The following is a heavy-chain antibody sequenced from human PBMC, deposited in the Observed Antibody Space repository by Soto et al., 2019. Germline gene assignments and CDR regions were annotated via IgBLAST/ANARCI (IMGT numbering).Heavy chain of an antibody. CDR1: GYTFTGHY. V-gene: IGHV1-2*04. CDR2: INPNNGGT. CDR3: ARGNLPRREAFDI. J-gene: IGHJ3*02. Sequence: QVQLVQSGAEVKKPGASVKVSCKASGYTFTGHYIQWVRQAPGQGLEWMGWINPNNGGTKYAQNFQGWVTMTRDTSISTGYMDLSRLRSNDTAVYYCARGNLPRREAFDIWGQGTMVTVSS.